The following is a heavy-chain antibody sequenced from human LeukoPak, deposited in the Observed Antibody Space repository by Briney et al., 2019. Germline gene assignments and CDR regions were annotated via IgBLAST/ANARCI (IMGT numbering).Heavy chain of an antibody. Sequence: GGSLRLSCAASGFTFSSYDMSRVRQAPGKGLEWVSAISGSGGTTYYADSVKGRFTISRDNSKNTLYLQMNSLRAEDTAVYYCAKQVAVAGIDYWGQGTLVTVSS. CDR1: GFTFSSYD. CDR3: AKQVAVAGIDY. J-gene: IGHJ4*02. V-gene: IGHV3-23*01. D-gene: IGHD6-19*01. CDR2: ISGSGGTT.